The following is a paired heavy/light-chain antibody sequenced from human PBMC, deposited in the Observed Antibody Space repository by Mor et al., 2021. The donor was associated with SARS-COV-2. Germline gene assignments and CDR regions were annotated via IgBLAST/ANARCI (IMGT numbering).Light chain of an antibody. CDR3: LQDYNYPFT. J-gene: IGKJ4*01. V-gene: IGKV1-6*01. CDR2: SAS. Sequence: AIQMTQSPSSLSASVGDRVTITCRASQDIGSDLGWYQQNPGKAPKLLIYSASSLKIDVPSRFSGSGSGTDFTLTISSLQPEDFGTYYCLQDYNYPFTFGGGTKVEIK. CDR1: QDIGSD.
Heavy chain of an antibody. Sequence: EVQLLESGGGLVQPGGSLRLSCVASGFTFSTHAVHWVRQTPGRGLEWVSVIDGSGGKIYYADSVKGRFTISRDNSKNTLYLEMNSLRAGDTAVYYCARRSVADYRYDVLDIWGQGTMVTVSS. CDR2: IDGSGGKI. V-gene: IGHV3-23*01. J-gene: IGHJ3*02. CDR3: ARRSVADYRYDVLDI. D-gene: IGHD6-19*01. CDR1: GFTFSTHA.